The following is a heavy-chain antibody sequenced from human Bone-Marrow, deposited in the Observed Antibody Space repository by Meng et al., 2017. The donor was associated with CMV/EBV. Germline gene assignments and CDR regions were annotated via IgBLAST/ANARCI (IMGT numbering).Heavy chain of an antibody. J-gene: IGHJ4*02. Sequence: GESLKISCAASGFTFSSYSMNWVRQAPGKGLEWVSSISSSSSYIYYADSVKGRFTISRDNAKNSLYLQMNSLRAEDTAMYYCARGQAATYYFDYWGQGTLVTVSS. D-gene: IGHD2-15*01. CDR3: ARGQAATYYFDY. V-gene: IGHV3-21*01. CDR2: ISSSSSYI. CDR1: GFTFSSYS.